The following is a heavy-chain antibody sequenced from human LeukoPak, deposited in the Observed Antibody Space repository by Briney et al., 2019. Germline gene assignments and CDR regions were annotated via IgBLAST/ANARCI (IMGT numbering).Heavy chain of an antibody. CDR3: VRDRGDYSGDPGYFEY. J-gene: IGHJ4*02. V-gene: IGHV4-59*12. Sequence: KTSETLSLTCTVSGGSISSYYWSWIRQPPGKGLEWIGYIYYSGSTNYNPSLKSRLTISGDTSKNQFSLKLTSLTAADTALYYCVRDRGDYSGDPGYFEYWGQGILVTVSS. CDR1: GGSISSYY. CDR2: IYYSGST. D-gene: IGHD4-4*01.